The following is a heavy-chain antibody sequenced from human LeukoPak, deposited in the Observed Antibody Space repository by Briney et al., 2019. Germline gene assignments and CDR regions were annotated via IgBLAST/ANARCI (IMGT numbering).Heavy chain of an antibody. CDR1: GFTFSSFG. Sequence: PGRSLRLSCAASGFTFSSFGMHWVRQAPGKGLEWVAVIWFDGNSKYYADSVKGRFTISRDNSKNTLYLQMNSLRAEDTAVYYCVKLRGLGVVPGDTWGLGTLVTVSS. J-gene: IGHJ5*02. CDR2: IWFDGNSK. V-gene: IGHV3-33*03. D-gene: IGHD2-2*01. CDR3: VKLRGLGVVPGDT.